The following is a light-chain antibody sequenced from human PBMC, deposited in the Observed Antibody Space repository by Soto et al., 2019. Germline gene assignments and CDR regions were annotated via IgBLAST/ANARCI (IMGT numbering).Light chain of an antibody. CDR3: QQYNNWPWT. CDR1: QSVSSN. Sequence: EIVMTQSPATMSLSPCDRATLSCRASQSVSSNLAWYQQKPGQAPRLLIYGASTRATGIPARFSGSGSGTEFTLTISSLQSEDFAVYYCQQYNNWPWTFGQGTKVDI. V-gene: IGKV3-15*01. J-gene: IGKJ1*01. CDR2: GAS.